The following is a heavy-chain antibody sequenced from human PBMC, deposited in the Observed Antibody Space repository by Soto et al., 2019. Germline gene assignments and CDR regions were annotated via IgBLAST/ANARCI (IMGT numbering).Heavy chain of an antibody. CDR3: ARGLRYDSSGSTAP. D-gene: IGHD3-22*01. CDR2: INPNSGGT. CDR1: GYTFTGYY. Sequence: ASVKVPCKASGYTFTGYYMHWVRQAPGQGLEWMGWINPNSGGTNYAQKFQGRVTMTRDTSISTAYMELSRLRSDDTAVYYCARGLRYDSSGSTAPWGQGTLVTVSS. J-gene: IGHJ4*02. V-gene: IGHV1-2*02.